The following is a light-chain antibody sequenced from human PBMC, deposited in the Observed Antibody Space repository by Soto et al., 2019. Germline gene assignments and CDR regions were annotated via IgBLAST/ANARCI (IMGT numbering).Light chain of an antibody. CDR2: DAS. CDR3: QQRSNWPRT. V-gene: IGKV3-11*01. J-gene: IGKJ2*01. CDR1: QSVSSY. Sequence: EIVLTQSPATLSLSPGERATLSCSASQSVSSYLAWYQQKPGQAPSLLIYDASNRATGIPARFSGSASGTDFTLTISSLEPEDFAVYYCQQRSNWPRTFGQGTKLELK.